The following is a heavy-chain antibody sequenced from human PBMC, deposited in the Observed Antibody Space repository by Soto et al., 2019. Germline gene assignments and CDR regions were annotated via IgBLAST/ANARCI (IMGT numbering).Heavy chain of an antibody. J-gene: IGHJ6*02. V-gene: IGHV1-3*01. CDR2: INAGNGNT. Sequence: ASVKVSCKASGYTFTSYAMHWVRQAPGQRLEWMGWINAGNGNTKYSQKFQGRVTITRDTSASTAYMELSSLRSEDTAVYYCARALTRYFGWLLRGGDYYYGMDVWGQGTTVTVSS. CDR3: ARALTRYFGWLLRGGDYYYGMDV. CDR1: GYTFTSYA. D-gene: IGHD3-9*01.